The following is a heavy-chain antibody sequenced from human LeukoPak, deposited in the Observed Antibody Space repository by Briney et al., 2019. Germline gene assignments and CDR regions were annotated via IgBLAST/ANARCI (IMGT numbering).Heavy chain of an antibody. J-gene: IGHJ3*02. CDR2: IIPIFGTA. CDR1: GGTFISYA. Sequence: SLRVSFKAAGGTFISYAISWVRQAPAQGLEWMGGIIPIFGTANDAQKFQGRVRITTDESTHTAYMQLSMLGSEDTAVYYCARPIQDYCSSTSCYLWAFDIWGQGTMVTVSS. CDR3: ARPIQDYCSSTSCYLWAFDI. D-gene: IGHD2-2*01. V-gene: IGHV1-69*05.